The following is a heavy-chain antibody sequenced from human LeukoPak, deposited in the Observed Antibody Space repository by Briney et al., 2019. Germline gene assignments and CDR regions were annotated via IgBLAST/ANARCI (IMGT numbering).Heavy chain of an antibody. CDR2: IYNSGST. CDR3: ARLTGTTKGLIDY. V-gene: IGHV4-38-2*02. Sequence: ASETLSLTCTVSGYSISSGYFWGWIRQPPGKGLEWIGSIYNSGSTYYNQYLKSRVTISLDTSKNQFSLKLSSVTAADTAVYYCARLTGTTKGLIDYWGQGTLVTVSS. CDR1: GYSISSGYF. J-gene: IGHJ4*02. D-gene: IGHD1-7*01.